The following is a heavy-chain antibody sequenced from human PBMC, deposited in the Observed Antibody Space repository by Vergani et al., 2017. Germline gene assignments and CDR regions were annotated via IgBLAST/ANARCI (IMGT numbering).Heavy chain of an antibody. CDR1: GFTFTGYY. Sequence: QVQLVESGGGVVQPGRSLRLSCAASGFTFTGYYMHWVRQPPGQGLEWMGWINTNRGGTNYAQTFQGWVTRTRDTSISTAYMELGRLRSDDTAVYYWAREIEPGGRYGDCGRYYGMDVWGQGTTVTVSS. V-gene: IGHV1-2*04. CDR2: INTNRGGT. J-gene: IGHJ6*02. CDR3: AREIEPGGRYGDCGRYYGMDV. D-gene: IGHD4-17*01.